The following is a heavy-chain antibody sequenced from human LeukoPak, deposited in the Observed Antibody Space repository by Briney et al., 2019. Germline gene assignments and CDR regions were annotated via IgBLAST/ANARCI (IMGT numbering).Heavy chain of an antibody. CDR1: GFTFGNYG. V-gene: IGHV3-20*04. CDR2: INWNGGST. J-gene: IGHJ4*02. D-gene: IGHD2-8*01. CDR3: ARGDCTNGVCYTFIH. Sequence: PGGSLRLSCAASGFTFGNYGMSWVRQAPGKGLEWVSGINWNGGSTGYADSVEGRFTISRDNAKNSLYLQMNSLRAEDTALYYCARGDCTNGVCYTFIHWGQGTLVTVSS.